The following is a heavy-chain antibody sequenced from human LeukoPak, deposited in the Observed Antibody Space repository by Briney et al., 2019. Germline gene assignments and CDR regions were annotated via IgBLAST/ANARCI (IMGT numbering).Heavy chain of an antibody. Sequence: GESLKISCKGSGYSFTSYWIGWVRQMPGKGLEWMEITYPGDSDTRYSPSFQGQVTISADKSISTAYMQRSSLKASDTAMYYCARMVVGATGGYAFDIWGQGTMVTVS. CDR3: ARMVVGATGGYAFDI. J-gene: IGHJ3*02. CDR2: TYPGDSDT. CDR1: GYSFTSYW. V-gene: IGHV5-51*01. D-gene: IGHD1-26*01.